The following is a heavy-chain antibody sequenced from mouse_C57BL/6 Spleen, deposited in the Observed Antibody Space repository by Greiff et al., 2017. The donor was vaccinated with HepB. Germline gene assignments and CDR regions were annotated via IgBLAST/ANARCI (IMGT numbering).Heavy chain of an antibody. CDR2: INYDGSST. Sequence: DVQLVESEGGLVQPGSSMKLSCTASGFTFSDYYMAWVRQVPEKGLEWVANINYDGSSTYYLDSLKSRFIISRDNAKNILYLQMSSLKSEDTATYYCARNYDYDNYFDYWGQGTTLTVSS. V-gene: IGHV5-16*01. J-gene: IGHJ2*01. D-gene: IGHD2-4*01. CDR3: ARNYDYDNYFDY. CDR1: GFTFSDYY.